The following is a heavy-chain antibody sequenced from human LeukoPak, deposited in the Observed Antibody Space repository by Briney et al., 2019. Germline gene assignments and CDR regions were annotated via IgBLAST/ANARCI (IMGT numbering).Heavy chain of an antibody. CDR3: AREGRYCSSTSCYAFDI. J-gene: IGHJ3*02. D-gene: IGHD2-2*01. CDR1: GDSVSTTNYY. V-gene: IGHV4-61*01. Sequence: SETLSLTCSVSGDSVSTTNYYWSWIRQPPGKGLEWIGFIYYSGSTNYNPSLKSRVTISVDTSENQFSLKLSSVTAADTAVYYCAREGRYCSSTSCYAFDIWGHGTLVTVSS. CDR2: IYYSGST.